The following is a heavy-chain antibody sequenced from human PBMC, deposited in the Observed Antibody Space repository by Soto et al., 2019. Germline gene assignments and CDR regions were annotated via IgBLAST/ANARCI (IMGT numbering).Heavy chain of an antibody. D-gene: IGHD3-10*01. V-gene: IGHV3-30*18. J-gene: IGHJ6*02. CDR3: AKVSSDRGYYYFAMDV. CDR2: ISYGGNEK. CDR1: GFIFSSYA. Sequence: QVQLLESGGGVVQPGRSPRLSCAASGFIFSSYAMHWVRQAPGKGLEWVAVISYGGNEKYYADSVEGRFTISRDNSKNMVYLQMNGLRPEDTAVYYCAKVSSDRGYYYFAMDVWGQGTTVTVSS.